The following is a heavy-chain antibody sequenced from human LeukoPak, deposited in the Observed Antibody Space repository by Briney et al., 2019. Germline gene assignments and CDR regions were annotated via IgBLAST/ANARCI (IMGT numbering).Heavy chain of an antibody. V-gene: IGHV1-46*01. CDR3: ARGLGSGSYYGS. J-gene: IGHJ5*02. Sequence: ASVKVSCKASGYIFINYYIHWVRQAPGLGLEWMGIINPSGGSATYAQKFQGRVTMTRDTSTSTVYMELSSLRSEDTAVYYCARGLGSGSYYGSWGQGTLVTVSS. D-gene: IGHD3-10*01. CDR2: INPSGGSA. CDR1: GYIFINYY.